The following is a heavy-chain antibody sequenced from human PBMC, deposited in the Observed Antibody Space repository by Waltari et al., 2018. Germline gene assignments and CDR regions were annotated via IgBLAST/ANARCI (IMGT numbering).Heavy chain of an antibody. CDR1: GGSINSSNW. J-gene: IGHJ6*02. D-gene: IGHD5-18*01. CDR3: ARTRGYSYGIYYYYYYGMDV. V-gene: IGHV4-4*02. CDR2: IYHSGST. Sequence: QVQLQESGPGLVKPSGTLSLTCAVSGGSINSSNWWSWVRQHPGKGLEWIGEIYHSGSTNSNPSLKSRVTISVDKSKNQFSLKMNSVTAADTAVYYCARTRGYSYGIYYYYYYGMDVWGHGTTVTVSS.